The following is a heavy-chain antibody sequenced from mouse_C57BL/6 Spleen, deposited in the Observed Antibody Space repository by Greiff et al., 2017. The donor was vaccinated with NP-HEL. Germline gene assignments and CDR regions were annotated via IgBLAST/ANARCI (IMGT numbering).Heavy chain of an antibody. CDR2: IYPGDGDT. V-gene: IGHV1-82*01. Sequence: QVQLQQSGPELVQPGASVKISCKASGYAFSSSWMNWVKQRPGKGLEWIGRIYPGDGDTNYNGKFKGKATLTADKSSSTAYMQLSSLTSEDSAVYFCARSAEFAYWGQGTLVTVSA. J-gene: IGHJ3*01. D-gene: IGHD3-1*01. CDR1: GYAFSSSW. CDR3: ARSAEFAY.